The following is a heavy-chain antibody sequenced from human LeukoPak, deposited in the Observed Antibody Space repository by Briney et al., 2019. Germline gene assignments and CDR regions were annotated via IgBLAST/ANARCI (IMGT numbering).Heavy chain of an antibody. J-gene: IGHJ4*02. CDR3: ARGDYYDSSGYYYVH. CDR2: INPSGGST. V-gene: IGHV1-46*01. Sequence: GASVKVSCKPSGYTFTDHYMHWVRQAPGQGLEWMGIINPSGGSTSYAQKFQGRVTMTRDTSTSTVYMELSSLRSEDTAVYYCARGDYYDSSGYYYVHWGQGTLVTVSS. D-gene: IGHD3-22*01. CDR1: GYTFTDHY.